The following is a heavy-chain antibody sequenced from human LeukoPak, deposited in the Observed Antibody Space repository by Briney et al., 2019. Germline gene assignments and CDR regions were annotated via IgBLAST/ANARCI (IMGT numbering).Heavy chain of an antibody. CDR1: GFTFSNYA. Sequence: QPGGSLRLSCTASGFTFSNYAMSWVRQAPGKGLNWVSTISGSGGSTYYADSVKGRFTMSRDNSKNTLYLQMNSLRAEDTAVYYCAKDQCTGYWSRTSCYCPGDYGMDVWGQGTTVTVSS. V-gene: IGHV3-23*01. CDR3: AKDQCTGYWSRTSCYCPGDYGMDV. CDR2: ISGSGGST. D-gene: IGHD2-2*01. J-gene: IGHJ6*02.